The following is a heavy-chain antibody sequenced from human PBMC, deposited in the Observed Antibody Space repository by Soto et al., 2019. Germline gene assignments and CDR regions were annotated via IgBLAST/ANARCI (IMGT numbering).Heavy chain of an antibody. CDR2: TSYDGSNK. J-gene: IGHJ4*02. CDR1: GFRFKSFV. CDR3: ARWGTTGGFDL. Sequence: QLQLVESGGGVVQPGTSLRLSCAASGFRFKSFVMHWVRQAPGKGLEWVAFTSYDGSNKDYGDSVKCRFTVSRDNSQNTLLLQMDLLRPEDTALYYCARWGTTGGFDLWGQGTLVSVSS. D-gene: IGHD3-16*01. V-gene: IGHV3-30*19.